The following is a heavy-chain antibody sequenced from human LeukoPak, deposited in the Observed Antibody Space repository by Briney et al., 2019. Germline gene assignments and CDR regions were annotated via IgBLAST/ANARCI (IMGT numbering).Heavy chain of an antibody. V-gene: IGHV3-23*01. CDR2: IGSSGATT. D-gene: IGHD2-8*01. J-gene: IGHJ6*02. CDR3: AKVSVGPLSRPTHVALYYGMDV. Sequence: GGSLSLSCEASGFTFNKFAMSWVRQAPGKGPEWVSAIGSSGATTFYADSVKGRCTISRDNSKNTVYLEVNSLRAEDTAIYYCAKVSVGPLSRPTHVALYYGMDVWGQGTTVTVSS. CDR1: GFTFNKFA.